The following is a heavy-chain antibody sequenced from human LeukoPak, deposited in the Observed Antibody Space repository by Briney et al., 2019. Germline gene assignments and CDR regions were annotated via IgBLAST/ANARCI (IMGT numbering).Heavy chain of an antibody. CDR1: GGSIRSRTYY. CDR2: IYYSGST. J-gene: IGHJ6*02. D-gene: IGHD2-2*01. CDR3: ARAVGYCSSTSCFDYYYYGMDV. V-gene: IGHV4-39*07. Sequence: SETLSLTCTVSGGSIRSRTYYWGWIRQPPGKGLERIWTIYYSGSTYYNPSLKSRVTISVDTSKNQFSLKLSSVTAADTAVYYCARAVGYCSSTSCFDYYYYGMDVWGQGTTVTVSS.